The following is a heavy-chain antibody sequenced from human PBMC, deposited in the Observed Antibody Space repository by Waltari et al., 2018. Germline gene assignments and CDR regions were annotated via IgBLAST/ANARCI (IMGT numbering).Heavy chain of an antibody. CDR2: IYYSGST. CDR3: ARVSRWFDP. Sequence: QLQLQESGPGLVKPSETLSLTCTVSGGSISSSSYYWGWIRQPPGKGLEWNWSIYYSGSTYDNPSMKSRVTISVDTSKNQFALKLSSVTAADTAVYYCARVSRWFDPWGQGTLVTVSS. V-gene: IGHV4-39*07. J-gene: IGHJ5*02. CDR1: GGSISSSSYY.